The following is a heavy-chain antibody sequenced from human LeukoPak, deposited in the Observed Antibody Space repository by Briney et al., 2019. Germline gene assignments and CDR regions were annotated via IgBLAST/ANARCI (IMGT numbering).Heavy chain of an antibody. CDR3: ARGPGYSSSWYGDY. Sequence: KFQGRVTITRDTSASTAYMELSSLRSEDTAVYYCARGPGYSSSWYGDYWGQGTLVTVSS. D-gene: IGHD6-13*01. V-gene: IGHV1-3*01. J-gene: IGHJ4*02.